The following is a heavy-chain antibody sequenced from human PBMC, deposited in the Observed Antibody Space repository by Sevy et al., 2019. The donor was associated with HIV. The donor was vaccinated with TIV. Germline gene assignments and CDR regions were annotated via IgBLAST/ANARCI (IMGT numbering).Heavy chain of an antibody. CDR2: IKSESDCGTT. CDR3: TARNFDF. CDR1: GLTLSYAW. J-gene: IGHJ4*02. V-gene: IGHV3-15*07. Sequence: GGSLRLSCAASGLTLSYAWMNWVRQAPGKGLEWVGHIKSESDCGTTDFATPVKGRFIISRDDSKNALYLKMNSLKTVDTALYCGTARNFDFWGRGTLVTVSS.